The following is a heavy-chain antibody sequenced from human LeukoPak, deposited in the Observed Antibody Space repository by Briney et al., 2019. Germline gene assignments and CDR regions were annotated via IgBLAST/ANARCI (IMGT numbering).Heavy chain of an antibody. V-gene: IGHV7-4-1*02. J-gene: IGHJ5*02. Sequence: ASVKVSCKASGYTSSSYAMNWVRQAPGQGLEWMGWINTNTGNPTYAQGFTGRFVFSLDTSVSTAYLQISSLKAEDTAVYYCARSNNDGDYLGVGFDHWGQGTLVTVSS. CDR1: GYTSSSYA. CDR2: INTNTGNP. CDR3: ARSNNDGDYLGVGFDH. D-gene: IGHD4-17*01.